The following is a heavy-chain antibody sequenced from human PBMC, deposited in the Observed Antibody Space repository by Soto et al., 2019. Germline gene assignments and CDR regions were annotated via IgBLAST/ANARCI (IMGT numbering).Heavy chain of an antibody. CDR1: GGSFSGYY. D-gene: IGHD6-13*01. CDR2: INHSGST. CDR3: ARGRSSSCYRVRLCDP. J-gene: IGHJ5*02. V-gene: IGHV4-34*01. Sequence: QSLTCSGYGGSFSGYYGSWLRLQPGKGLEWIGEINHSGSTNYNPSLKSRVTISVDTSKNQFSLKLSSVTAADTAVYDGARGRSSSCYRVRLCDPWGQGTRVTGS.